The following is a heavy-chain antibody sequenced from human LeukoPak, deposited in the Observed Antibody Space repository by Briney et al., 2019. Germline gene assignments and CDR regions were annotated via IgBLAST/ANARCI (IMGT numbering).Heavy chain of an antibody. CDR2: IYHSGSA. D-gene: IGHD6-13*01. V-gene: IGHV4-39*02. CDR3: ARGLYDGGSWFHFDS. Sequence: PSETLSLTCTVSGDSISSTTYYWAWIRQPPEKGLQWIGNIYHSGSAFYNPSLRGRVTISIDTSKNHFSLEVTSVTAADMAVYYCARGLYDGGSWFHFDSWGQGTLVTVSS. J-gene: IGHJ4*02. CDR1: GDSISSTTYY.